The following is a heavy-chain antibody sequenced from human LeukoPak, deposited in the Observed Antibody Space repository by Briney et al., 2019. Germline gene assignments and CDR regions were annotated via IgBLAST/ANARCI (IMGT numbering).Heavy chain of an antibody. CDR3: ARVYYYDSSGYPQSEPYDAFDI. V-gene: IGHV1-2*02. CDR2: INPNSGGT. J-gene: IGHJ3*02. Sequence: GASVKVSCKASGYTFTGYYMHWVRQAPGQGLEWMGWINPNSGGTNYAQKFQGRVTMTRDTSISTAYMELSRLRSDDTAVYYCARVYYYDSSGYPQSEPYDAFDIWGQGTMVTVSS. CDR1: GYTFTGYY. D-gene: IGHD3-22*01.